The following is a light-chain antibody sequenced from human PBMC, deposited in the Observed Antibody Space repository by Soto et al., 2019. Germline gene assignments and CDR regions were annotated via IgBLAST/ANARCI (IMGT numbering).Light chain of an antibody. V-gene: IGKV3-15*01. J-gene: IGKJ1*01. CDR3: QLYNIWSRP. Sequence: EIVMTQSPATLSVSPGERATLSCRASQSVSSDLAWYHQKPGQAPRLLIYGASTRATGIPARFSGSGSGTEFTLTINSLQSDYFAVYYGQLYNIWSRPFGQGTTVDIK. CDR1: QSVSSD. CDR2: GAS.